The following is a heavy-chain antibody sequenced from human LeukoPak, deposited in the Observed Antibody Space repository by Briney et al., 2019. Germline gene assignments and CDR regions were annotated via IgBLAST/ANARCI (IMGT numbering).Heavy chain of an antibody. CDR2: INHSGST. CDR1: GGSFSGYY. CDR3: ARGRRYDFWSGYYRKYFDY. D-gene: IGHD3-3*01. Sequence: SETLSLTCAVYGGSFSGYYWSWIRQPPGKGLEWIGEINHSGSTNYNPSLKSRVTISVDTSKNQFSLKLSSVTAADTAVYYCARGRRYDFWSGYYRKYFDYWGQGTLVTVSS. J-gene: IGHJ4*02. V-gene: IGHV4-34*01.